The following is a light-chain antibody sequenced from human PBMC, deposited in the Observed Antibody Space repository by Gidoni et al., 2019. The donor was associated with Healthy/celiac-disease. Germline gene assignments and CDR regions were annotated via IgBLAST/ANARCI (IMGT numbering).Light chain of an antibody. CDR2: AAS. CDR1: QSISSY. Sequence: DIQMTQSPSSLSASVGDRVTITCRASQSISSYLNWYQQKPGKAPKLLSYAASSLQSGVPSRCSGSGSGTDFTLTISSLQPEDVATYYCQQSYSTPFTFXPXTKVDIK. J-gene: IGKJ3*01. CDR3: QQSYSTPFT. V-gene: IGKV1-39*01.